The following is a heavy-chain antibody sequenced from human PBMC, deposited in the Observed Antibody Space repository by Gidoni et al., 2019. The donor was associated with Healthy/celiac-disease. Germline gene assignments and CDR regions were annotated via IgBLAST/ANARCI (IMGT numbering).Heavy chain of an antibody. CDR3: AREAMIVRGNWFDP. D-gene: IGHD3-22*01. CDR1: GFTFRSYW. V-gene: IGHV3-74*01. J-gene: IGHJ5*02. Sequence: EVQLVESGGGLVQPGGSLRLSCAASGFTFRSYWMHWVRQAPGKGLVWVSRINSDGSSTSYADSVKGRFTISRDNAKNTLYLQMNSLRAEDTAVYYCAREAMIVRGNWFDPWGQGTLVTVSS. CDR2: INSDGSST.